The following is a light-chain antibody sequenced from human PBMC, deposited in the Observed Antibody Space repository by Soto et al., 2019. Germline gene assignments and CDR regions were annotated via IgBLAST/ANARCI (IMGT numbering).Light chain of an antibody. Sequence: QSALTQPASVSGSPGQSITISCTGTSSDVGGYNYVSWYQQHPGKAPQLMIYEVTNRPSGVSIRFSGSKSGNTASLTISGLQAEDEAHYYCSSYTSSTTLFGGGTKLTVL. J-gene: IGLJ2*01. CDR2: EVT. CDR1: SSDVGGYNY. CDR3: SSYTSSTTL. V-gene: IGLV2-14*01.